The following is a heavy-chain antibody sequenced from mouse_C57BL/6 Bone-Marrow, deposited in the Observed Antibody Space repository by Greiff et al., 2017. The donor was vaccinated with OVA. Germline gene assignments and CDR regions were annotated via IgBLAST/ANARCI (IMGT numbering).Heavy chain of an antibody. CDR3: ARCRSPHDYGSSFPLYFDH. D-gene: IGHD1-1*01. CDR2: INPNNGGT. V-gene: IGHV1-26*01. J-gene: IGHJ2*01. Sequence: EVQLQQSGPELVKPGASVKISCKASGYTFTDYYMNWVKQSHGKSLEWIGDINPNNGGTSYNQKFKGKATLTVDKSSSTAYMELRSLTSEDSAVYYCARCRSPHDYGSSFPLYFDHWGQGTTLTVSS. CDR1: GYTFTDYY.